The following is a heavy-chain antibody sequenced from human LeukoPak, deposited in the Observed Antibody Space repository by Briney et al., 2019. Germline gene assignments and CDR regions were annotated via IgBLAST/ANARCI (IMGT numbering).Heavy chain of an antibody. CDR1: GYTFTRHG. J-gene: IGHJ4*02. CDR3: ARDPSNTSGNYPYFDY. CDR2: ISAYNGDT. D-gene: IGHD3-22*01. Sequence: GASVKVSCEASGYTFTRHGISWVRQAPGQGLEWMGWISAYNGDTKYAQNFQGRVTITTDTSTTTAYMELRSLRFDDTAVYYCARDPSNTSGNYPYFDYWGQGTLVTVSS. V-gene: IGHV1-18*01.